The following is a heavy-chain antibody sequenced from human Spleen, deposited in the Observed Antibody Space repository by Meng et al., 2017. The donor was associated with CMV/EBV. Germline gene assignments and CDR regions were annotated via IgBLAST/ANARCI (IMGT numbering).Heavy chain of an antibody. D-gene: IGHD2-15*01. CDR2: IRYDGSNK. J-gene: IGHJ3*02. CDR1: GFTFSNYG. V-gene: IGHV3-30*02. CDR3: AIPRPGYCSGGSCHAFDI. Sequence: GGSLRLSCAASGFTFSNYGMEWVRQAPGKGLEWVAFIRYDGSNKYYADSVKGRFTISRDNSKNTLFLQMNSLRAEDTAIYYCAIPRPGYCSGGSCHAFDIWGQGTMVTVSS.